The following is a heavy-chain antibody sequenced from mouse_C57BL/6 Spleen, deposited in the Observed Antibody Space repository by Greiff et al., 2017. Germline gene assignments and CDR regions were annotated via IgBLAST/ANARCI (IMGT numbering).Heavy chain of an antibody. V-gene: IGHV1-42*01. J-gene: IGHJ2*01. CDR2: INSSTGGT. Sequence: VQLQRSVPELVKPGASVKISCKASGSSFTGYYMYWVKQSPEKSLEWIGEINSSTGGTTYYQTFKAKAPLTVDKSSSTAYMQLKSLTSEYSAVYYCARSTTVVADYFDLWGPGTTLTVAS. CDR1: GSSFTGYY. D-gene: IGHD1-1*01. CDR3: ARSTTVVADYFDL.